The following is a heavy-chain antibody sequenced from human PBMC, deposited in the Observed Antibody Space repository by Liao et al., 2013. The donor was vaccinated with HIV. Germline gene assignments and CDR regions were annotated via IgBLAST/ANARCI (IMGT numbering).Heavy chain of an antibody. CDR1: GAFISTYY. CDR3: ARHRTYCSSSSCYMFDL. CDR2: IYTSGRT. D-gene: IGHD2-2*02. J-gene: IGHJ5*02. V-gene: IGHV4-4*07. Sequence: QVQLQESGPGLVKPSETLSLTCTVSGAFISTYYWSWIRQPAGKGLEWIGRIYTSGRTNYNPSLRSRVTMSVDTSKNQFSLRLSSVTAVDTAVYYCARHRTYCSSSSCYMFDLWGQGALVTVSS.